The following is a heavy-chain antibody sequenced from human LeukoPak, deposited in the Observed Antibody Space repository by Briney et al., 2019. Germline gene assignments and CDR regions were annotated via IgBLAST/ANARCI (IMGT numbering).Heavy chain of an antibody. D-gene: IGHD2-8*02. Sequence: QPGGSLTLSCAASDSTLSRYWMTWVRQAPGRGLEWVANINGDGGDKYYGDPVKGRFSISRDNAENSLFLQMNNLRVEDSAVYYCARGGSGSSKYWVFWGQGTLVTVSS. CDR3: ARGGSGSSKYWVF. V-gene: IGHV3-7*01. J-gene: IGHJ4*02. CDR2: INGDGGDK. CDR1: DSTLSRYW.